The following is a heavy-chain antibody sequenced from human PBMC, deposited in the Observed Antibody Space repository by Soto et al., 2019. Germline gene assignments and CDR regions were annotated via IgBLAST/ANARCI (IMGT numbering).Heavy chain of an antibody. CDR3: ANSRGRGYRHLDY. J-gene: IGHJ4*02. CDR2: TSHSGST. D-gene: IGHD3-16*01. V-gene: IGHV4-59*01. Sequence: TSETLSLTCTVSGDSISNYYWSWIRQSPGRGLEWIGYTSHSGSTNYNPSLKSRVTMSVDTSKTQFSLKLSSVTAADTAVYYCANSRGRGYRHLDYWGQGTLVTVSS. CDR1: GDSISNYY.